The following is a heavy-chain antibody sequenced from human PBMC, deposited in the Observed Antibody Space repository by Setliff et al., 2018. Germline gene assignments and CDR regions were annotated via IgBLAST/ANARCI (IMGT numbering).Heavy chain of an antibody. V-gene: IGHV3-74*01. J-gene: IGHJ4*02. Sequence: GGSLRLSCAASGFRISFREYWMFWVRQAPGKGLEWVARIDKDGSSTVYADSVKGRFTISRDNVKKMLYLQMDSLRTEDTAVYYCAKDGSGSYDYLDYWGQGTLVTVSS. CDR3: AKDGSGSYDYLDY. CDR1: GFRISFREYW. D-gene: IGHD6-13*01. CDR2: IDKDGSST.